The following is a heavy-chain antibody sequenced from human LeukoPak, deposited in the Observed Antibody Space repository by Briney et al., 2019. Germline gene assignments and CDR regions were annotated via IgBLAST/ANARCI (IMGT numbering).Heavy chain of an antibody. V-gene: IGHV4-4*07. D-gene: IGHD6-6*01. CDR2: IYSSGST. CDR3: ARGGTAFSSSSRWFDP. J-gene: IGHJ5*02. CDR1: GGSISSYY. Sequence: SETLSLTCTVSGGSISSYYWSWIRQPAGKGLEWIGRIYSSGSTNYSPSLQSRVTMSVDTSKNQFSLKLSSVTAADTAVYYCARGGTAFSSSSRWFDPWGLGTLVTVSS.